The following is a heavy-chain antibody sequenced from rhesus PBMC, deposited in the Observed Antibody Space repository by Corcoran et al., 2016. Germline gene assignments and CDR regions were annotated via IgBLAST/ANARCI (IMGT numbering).Heavy chain of an antibody. V-gene: IGHV3-116*02. CDR3: ARDGYCSGGVCYAGAFDF. CDR2: IRNKANGGTA. CDR1: GFTFSDYY. J-gene: IGHJ3*01. D-gene: IGHD2-8*01. Sequence: EVRLVESGGGLVQPGGSLRLSCAASGFTFSDYYMSWVRQAPGKGPEWVGFIRNKANGGTAEYAASVKGRFNSSRDDSKSIASRQMNSLKTEDTAVYYCARDGYCSGGVCYAGAFDFWGQGLRVTVSS.